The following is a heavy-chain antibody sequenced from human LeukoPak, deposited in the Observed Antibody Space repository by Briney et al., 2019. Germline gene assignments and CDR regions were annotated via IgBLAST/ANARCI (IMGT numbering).Heavy chain of an antibody. J-gene: IGHJ4*02. CDR1: GFTFSSYA. Sequence: GGSLRLSCAASGFTFSSYAMHWVRQAPGKGLEWVAVISYDGSNKYYADSVKGRFTISRDNSKNTLYLQMNSLRAEDTAVYYCATGAMAYWGQGTLVTVSS. CDR3: ATGAMAY. V-gene: IGHV3-30-3*01. D-gene: IGHD5-18*01. CDR2: ISYDGSNK.